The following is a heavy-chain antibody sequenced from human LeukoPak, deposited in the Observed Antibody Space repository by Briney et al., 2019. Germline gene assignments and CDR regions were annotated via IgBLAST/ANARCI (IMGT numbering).Heavy chain of an antibody. CDR2: ISAYNGNT. D-gene: IGHD3-10*02. CDR3: ARDVFDVTDSYGMYA. V-gene: IGHV1-18*01. Sequence: ASVKVSCKASVYTFTYHGINLVRQAPGQGLEWMGWISAYNGNTNYAQKLQGRVTMTTDTSTSTAYMELRSLRSDDTAVYYCARDVFDVTDSYGMYARGQGTTVTVSS. J-gene: IGHJ6*01. CDR1: VYTFTYHG.